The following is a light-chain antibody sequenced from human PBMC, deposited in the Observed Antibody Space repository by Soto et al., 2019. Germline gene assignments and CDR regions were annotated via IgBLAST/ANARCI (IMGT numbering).Light chain of an antibody. V-gene: IGLV2-14*01. CDR3: VSYVSSTSYTTSSIPVV. CDR1: SSDIGAYNY. J-gene: IGLJ2*01. CDR2: EVS. Sequence: QSALTQPASVSGSPGQSITISCTGTSSDIGAYNYVSWYQQHPGKAPKLMIFEVSNRPSGVSNRFSGSKSGNTASLTISGLQAEDEADYYCVSYVSSTSYTTSSIPVVFAGGTKLTVL.